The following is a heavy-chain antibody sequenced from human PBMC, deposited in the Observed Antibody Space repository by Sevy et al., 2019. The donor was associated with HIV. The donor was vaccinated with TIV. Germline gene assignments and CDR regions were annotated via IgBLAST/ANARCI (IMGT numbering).Heavy chain of an antibody. D-gene: IGHD3-10*01. J-gene: IGHJ6*02. CDR3: ARDLWFGDPEAYHYYYGMDV. CDR2: ISGSATTI. Sequence: GGSLRLSCAASGFTFSDYYMSWIRQAPGKGLEWIAYISGSATTIYYADSLKGRFTISRDNAKNSLYLQMNSLRVEDTAVYYCARDLWFGDPEAYHYYYGMDVWGQGTTVTVSS. CDR1: GFTFSDYY. V-gene: IGHV3-11*01.